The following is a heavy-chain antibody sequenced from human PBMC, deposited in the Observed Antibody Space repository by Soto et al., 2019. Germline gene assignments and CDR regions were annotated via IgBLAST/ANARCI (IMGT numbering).Heavy chain of an antibody. CDR1: GGTFSSYA. D-gene: IGHD5-12*01. CDR3: ARSRGYSGYEWYFDY. J-gene: IGHJ4*02. V-gene: IGHV1-69*06. CDR2: IIPIFGTA. Sequence: SVKVSCKASGGTFSSYAISWVRQAPGQGLEWMGGIIPIFGTANYAQKFQGRVTITADKSTSTAYMELSSLRSEDTAVYYCARSRGYSGYEWYFDYGGQGTLVTVSS.